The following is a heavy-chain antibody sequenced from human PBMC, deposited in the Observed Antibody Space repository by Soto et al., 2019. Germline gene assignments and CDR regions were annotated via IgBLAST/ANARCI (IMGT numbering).Heavy chain of an antibody. V-gene: IGHV1-18*01. CDR2: IRAYNGNT. Sequence: QVQLVQSGAEVKKPGASVKVSCKASGYTFTSYGISWVRQAPGQGLEWMGWIRAYNGNTNYAQKLQGRVTMTTDTTTRPAYMELRSLRSDDTAVYSCARDIRIMITFGGVIYDSWGQGTMVTVSS. CDR3: ARDIRIMITFGGVIYDS. D-gene: IGHD3-16*01. J-gene: IGHJ5*01. CDR1: GYTFTSYG.